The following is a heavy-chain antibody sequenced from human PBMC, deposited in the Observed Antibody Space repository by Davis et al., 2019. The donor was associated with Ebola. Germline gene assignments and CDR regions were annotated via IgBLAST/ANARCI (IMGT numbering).Heavy chain of an antibody. CDR3: ARDVAADYYDSSGYYHYYYYGMDV. CDR2: IKQDGSEK. V-gene: IGHV3-7*01. J-gene: IGHJ6*02. Sequence: PGGSLRLSCAASGFTFSSYCMSWVRQAPGKGLEWVANIKQDGSEKYYVDSVKGRFTISRDNSKNTLYLQMNSLRAEDTAVYYCARDVAADYYDSSGYYHYYYYGMDVWGQGTTVTVSS. D-gene: IGHD3-22*01. CDR1: GFTFSSYC.